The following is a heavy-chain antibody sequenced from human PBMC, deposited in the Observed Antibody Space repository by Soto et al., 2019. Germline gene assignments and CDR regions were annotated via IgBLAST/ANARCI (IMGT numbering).Heavy chain of an antibody. CDR1: GGTFSSYA. CDR2: IIPIFGTA. D-gene: IGHD6-13*01. J-gene: IGHJ6*02. Sequence: SVKVSCKASGGTFSSYAINWVRQAPGQGLEWMGGIIPIFGTANYAQKFQGRVTITADESTSTAYMGLSSLRSEDTAVYYCGRGSEVSSRETWGLDVWGQGTTVTVSS. CDR3: GRGSEVSSRETWGLDV. V-gene: IGHV1-69*13.